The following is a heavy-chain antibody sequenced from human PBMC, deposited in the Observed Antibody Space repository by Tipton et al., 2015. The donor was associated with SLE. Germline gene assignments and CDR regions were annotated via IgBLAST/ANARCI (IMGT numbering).Heavy chain of an antibody. CDR1: GFTFSSDW. V-gene: IGHV3-15*07. J-gene: IGHJ3*02. D-gene: IGHD2-15*01. CDR3: TTDLPDCIGGVTCYNAFSM. Sequence: GSLRLSCTASGFTFSSDWMHWVRQAPGKGLEWVGRIKSRSDGGTIDYAAPVKGRFSISRDDSKTTLFLQMNSLTTEDTAVYYCTTDLPDCIGGVTCYNAFSMWGQGAMVTVSS. CDR2: IKSRSDGGTI.